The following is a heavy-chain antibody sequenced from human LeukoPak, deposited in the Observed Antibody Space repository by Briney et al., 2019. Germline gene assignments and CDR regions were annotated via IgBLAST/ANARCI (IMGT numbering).Heavy chain of an antibody. CDR1: RFTFSNYW. Sequence: PGGSLRLSCAASRFTFSNYWMSWVRQAPGKGLEWVANIKQDGSEKNYVDSVKGRFTISRDNAKNSLYLQMNSLRVEDTAVYYCARGWPDYYSMDIWGPGTTVTVSS. J-gene: IGHJ6*02. CDR2: IKQDGSEK. V-gene: IGHV3-7*05. D-gene: IGHD2-15*01. CDR3: ARGWPDYYSMDI.